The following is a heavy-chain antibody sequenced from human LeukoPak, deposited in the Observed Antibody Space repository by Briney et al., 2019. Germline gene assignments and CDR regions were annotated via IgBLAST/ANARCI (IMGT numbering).Heavy chain of an antibody. V-gene: IGHV1-69*13. CDR1: GGTFSSYA. J-gene: IGHJ4*02. CDR3: ARERYCSSTSCRYRGYFDY. D-gene: IGHD2-2*01. CDR2: IIPIFGTA. Sequence: ASVKVSCKASGGTFSSYAISWVRQAPGQGLEWMGGIIPIFGTANYAQKFQGRVTITADESTSTAYMELSSLRSEDTAVYYCARERYCSSTSCRYRGYFDYWGQGTLVTVSS.